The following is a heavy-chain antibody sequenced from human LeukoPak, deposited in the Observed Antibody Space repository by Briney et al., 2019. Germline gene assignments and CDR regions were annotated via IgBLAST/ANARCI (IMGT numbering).Heavy chain of an antibody. Sequence: GGSLRLSCAASGFTFSTYSINWVRQAPGKGLEWVSSISSSTYIYSADSVKGRFTISRDNAQNSVYLQMNSLRAEDTAVYYCARDIYHGDSCGTDAFDIWGQGTMVTVSS. J-gene: IGHJ3*02. V-gene: IGHV3-21*01. D-gene: IGHD5-18*01. CDR2: ISSSTYI. CDR1: GFTFSTYS. CDR3: ARDIYHGDSCGTDAFDI.